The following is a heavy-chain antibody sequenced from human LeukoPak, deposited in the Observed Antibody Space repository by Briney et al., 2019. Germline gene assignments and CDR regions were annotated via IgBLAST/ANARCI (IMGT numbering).Heavy chain of an antibody. CDR3: AKDSSGWPYYFDY. D-gene: IGHD6-19*01. V-gene: IGHV3-23*01. CDR2: ISGSGGST. Sequence: PGGSLRLSCAASGFTFSSYAMSWVRQAPGKGLEWVSAISGSGGSTYYADSVKGRFTISRDNSKNTLYLQMNSLRAEDAAVYYCAKDSSGWPYYFDYWGQGTLVTVSS. J-gene: IGHJ4*02. CDR1: GFTFSSYA.